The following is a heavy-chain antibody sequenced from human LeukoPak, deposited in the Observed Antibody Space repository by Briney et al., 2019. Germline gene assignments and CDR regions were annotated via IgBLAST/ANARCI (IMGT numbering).Heavy chain of an antibody. CDR3: ARDDRKYNTDD. CDR1: GYTFTGYY. Sequence: GASVKVSCKASGYTFTGYYMHWVRQAPGHGLEWMGWINPNSGGLNYAQKIQGRVTMTRDTSISTACMELIGLTSGATAVYYCARDDRKYNTDDWGQGTLVTVSS. CDR2: INPNSGGL. V-gene: IGHV1-2*02. D-gene: IGHD1-1*01. J-gene: IGHJ4*02.